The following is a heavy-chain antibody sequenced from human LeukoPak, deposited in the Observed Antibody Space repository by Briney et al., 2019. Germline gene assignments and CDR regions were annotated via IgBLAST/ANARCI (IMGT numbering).Heavy chain of an antibody. J-gene: IGHJ4*02. CDR2: IIPIFGTA. V-gene: IGHV1-69*05. Sequence: ASVKVSCKASGGTFSSYAISWVRQAPGQGLEWMGGIIPIFGTANYAQKLQGRVTMTTDTSTSTAYMELRSLRSDDTAVYYCARATWADIVATKSEYWGQGTLVTVSS. CDR3: ARATWADIVATKSEY. D-gene: IGHD5-12*01. CDR1: GGTFSSYA.